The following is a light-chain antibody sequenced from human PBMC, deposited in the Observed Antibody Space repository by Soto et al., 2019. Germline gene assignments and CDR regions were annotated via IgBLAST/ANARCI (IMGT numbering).Light chain of an antibody. Sequence: EIVMTQSPGTLSVSPGERATLSCRASQTVTSNLAWYQQKPGQAPRLLIYGTSTRATGIPARFSGSGSGTEFTLTVSSLQSEDFAFYYCQQYNTWPSTFGQGTKVEIK. CDR3: QQYNTWPST. CDR1: QTVTSN. CDR2: GTS. J-gene: IGKJ1*01. V-gene: IGKV3-15*01.